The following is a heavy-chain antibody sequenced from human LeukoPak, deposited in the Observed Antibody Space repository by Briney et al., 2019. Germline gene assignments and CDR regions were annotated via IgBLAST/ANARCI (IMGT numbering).Heavy chain of an antibody. D-gene: IGHD5-18*01. CDR3: ARGYSYGYLDY. V-gene: IGHV3-21*01. CDR2: ISSNGNYI. Sequence: GVSLRLSCAASGFTFNTYAMNWVRQAPGKGLEWISSISSNGNYIYYADSLKGRLTVSRDNANNSLYVQMISLRAEDTAVYYCARGYSYGYLDYWGQGTLVTVSS. J-gene: IGHJ4*02. CDR1: GFTFNTYA.